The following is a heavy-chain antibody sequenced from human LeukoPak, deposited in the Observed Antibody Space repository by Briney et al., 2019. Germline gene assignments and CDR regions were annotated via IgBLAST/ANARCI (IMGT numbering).Heavy chain of an antibody. J-gene: IGHJ6*03. V-gene: IGHV3-30*03. CDR1: GFTFSSYG. CDR3: ARGGSYSSGWYRGTSYYYYMDV. D-gene: IGHD6-19*01. Sequence: GGSLRLSCAASGFTFSSYGMHWVRQAPGKGLEWVAVISYDGSNKYYADSVKGRFTISRDNSKNTLYLQMNSLRAEDTAVYYCARGGSYSSGWYRGTSYYYYMDVWGKGTTVTVSS. CDR2: ISYDGSNK.